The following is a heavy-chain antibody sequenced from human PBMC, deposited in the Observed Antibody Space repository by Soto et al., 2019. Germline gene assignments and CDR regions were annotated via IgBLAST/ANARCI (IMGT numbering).Heavy chain of an antibody. CDR1: GGTFSSYA. D-gene: IGHD6-13*01. CDR2: IIPIFGAA. V-gene: IGHV1-69*01. CDR3: ARILGHSTTWYLNALDV. Sequence: QVLLVQSGAEVKKPGSSVKVSCKASGGTFSSYAIVWVRQAPGQGLEWMGGIIPIFGAANYAQKFQGRVTVTADESTSTAYMDLSSLRSEDTAVYYCARILGHSTTWYLNALDVWDQGTTVTVSS. J-gene: IGHJ6*02.